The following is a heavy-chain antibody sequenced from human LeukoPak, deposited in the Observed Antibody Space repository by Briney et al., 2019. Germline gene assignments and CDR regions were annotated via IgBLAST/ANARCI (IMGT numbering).Heavy chain of an antibody. Sequence: GGSLRLSCVASGFTFSSSWVSWVRQAPGEGLEFVANINPDGRTKSYVDSVKGRFTISRDNAKSSLDLQMSSLRAEDTALYFCARDPGYSAFDIWGQGTMVTVSS. J-gene: IGHJ3*02. CDR2: INPDGRTK. V-gene: IGHV3-7*03. D-gene: IGHD5-12*01. CDR1: GFTFSSSW. CDR3: ARDPGYSAFDI.